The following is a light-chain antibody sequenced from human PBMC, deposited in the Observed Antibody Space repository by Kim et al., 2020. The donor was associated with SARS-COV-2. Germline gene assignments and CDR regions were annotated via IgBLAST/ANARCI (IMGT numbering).Light chain of an antibody. Sequence: EIVMTQSPATLSVSPGERATLSCRASQSVSSSLAWYQQKPGQAPRLLIYGASTRATGIPARFSGSGSRTEFTLTISSLQSEDFAVYHCQQYNNWPNTFGQGTKLEI. CDR2: GAS. J-gene: IGKJ2*01. CDR1: QSVSSS. CDR3: QQYNNWPNT. V-gene: IGKV3-15*01.